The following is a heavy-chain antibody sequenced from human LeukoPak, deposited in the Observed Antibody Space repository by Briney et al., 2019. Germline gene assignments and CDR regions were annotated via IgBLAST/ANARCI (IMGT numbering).Heavy chain of an antibody. D-gene: IGHD1-26*01. Sequence: GASVKVSCKASGYTLASCGISWVRQAPGQGLECLGWISAYNGNTNYAQKLQGRVTMTTDTSTSTAYMELRSLRSDDTAVYYCARVGPRTTTPVDYWGQGTLVTVSS. V-gene: IGHV1-18*01. J-gene: IGHJ4*02. CDR3: ARVGPRTTTPVDY. CDR2: ISAYNGNT. CDR1: GYTLASCG.